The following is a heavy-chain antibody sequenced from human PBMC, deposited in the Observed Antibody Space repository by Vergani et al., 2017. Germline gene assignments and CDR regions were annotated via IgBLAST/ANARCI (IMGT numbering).Heavy chain of an antibody. CDR3: ARLCTYYYGSGSYLCY. CDR1: GGSISSSSYY. D-gene: IGHD3-10*01. Sequence: QLQLQESGPGLVKPSETLSLTCTVSGGSISSSSYYWGWIRQPPGKGLEGIGSIYYSGSTYYNPSLKSRVTISVDTSKNQFSLKLSSVTAADTAVYYCARLCTYYYGSGSYLCYWGQGTLVTVSS. V-gene: IGHV4-39*01. J-gene: IGHJ4*02. CDR2: IYYSGST.